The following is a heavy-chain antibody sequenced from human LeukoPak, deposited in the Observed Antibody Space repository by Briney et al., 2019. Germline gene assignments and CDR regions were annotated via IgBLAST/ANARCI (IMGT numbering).Heavy chain of an antibody. D-gene: IGHD6-13*01. V-gene: IGHV1-2*02. CDR2: INPNSGGT. CDR1: GYTFTDYY. CDR3: ARGIAAAGTRFWFDP. Sequence: ASVKVSCKASGYTFTDYYMHWVRQAPGQGLEWMGWINPNSGGTNYAQKFQGRVTMTRDTSISTAYMELSRLRSDDTAVYYCARGIAAAGTRFWFDPWGQGTLVTVSS. J-gene: IGHJ5*02.